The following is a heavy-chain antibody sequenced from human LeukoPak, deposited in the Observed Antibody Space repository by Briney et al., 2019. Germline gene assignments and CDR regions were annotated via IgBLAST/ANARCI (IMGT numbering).Heavy chain of an antibody. D-gene: IGHD6-13*01. V-gene: IGHV4-59*01. CDR1: GGSISSYY. J-gene: IGHJ4*02. Sequence: SETLSLTCTVSGGSISSYYWSWIRQPPGKGLEWIGYIYYSGSTNYNPSLKSRVTISVDTSKNQFSLKLSSVTAADTAVYYCARGLRTGYSSSWIDFDYWGQGTLVTVSS. CDR3: ARGLRTGYSSSWIDFDY. CDR2: IYYSGST.